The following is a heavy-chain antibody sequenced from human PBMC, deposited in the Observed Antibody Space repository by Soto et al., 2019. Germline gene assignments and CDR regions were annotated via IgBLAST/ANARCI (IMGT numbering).Heavy chain of an antibody. CDR1: GFTFSSYA. V-gene: IGHV3-30-3*01. CDR3: AREQIGIQLWSNNSFDP. D-gene: IGHD5-18*01. Sequence: GGSLRLSCAASGFTFSSYAMHWVRQAPGKGLEWVAVISYDGSNKYYADSVKGRFTISRDNSKNTLYLQMNSLRAEDTAVYYCAREQIGIQLWSNNSFDPWGQGTLVTVSS. J-gene: IGHJ5*02. CDR2: ISYDGSNK.